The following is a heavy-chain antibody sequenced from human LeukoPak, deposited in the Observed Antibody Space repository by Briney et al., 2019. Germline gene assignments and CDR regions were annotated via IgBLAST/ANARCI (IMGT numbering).Heavy chain of an antibody. CDR3: ATDLADYGSGCYFYY. CDR2: FDPEDGET. V-gene: IGHV1-24*01. J-gene: IGHJ4*02. Sequence: ASVKVSCKVSGYTLTELSMHWVRQAPGKGLEWMGGFDPEDGETIYAQKFQGRVTMTEDTSTDTAYMELSSLRSEDTAVYYCATDLADYGSGCYFYYWGQGTLVTVSS. D-gene: IGHD3-10*01. CDR1: GYTLTELS.